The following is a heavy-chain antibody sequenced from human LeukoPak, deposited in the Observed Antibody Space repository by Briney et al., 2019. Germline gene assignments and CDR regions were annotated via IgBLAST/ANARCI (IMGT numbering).Heavy chain of an antibody. CDR3: AKDEGYSGFGSYYFDY. J-gene: IGHJ4*02. D-gene: IGHD6-19*01. Sequence: SGRSLRLSCAASGFTFSSYAMSWVRQAPGKGLEWVSAISGSGGSTYYADSVKGRFTISRDNSKNTAYLQMNSLRAEDTALFYCAKDEGYSGFGSYYFDYWGRGTLVTVSS. CDR1: GFTFSSYA. V-gene: IGHV3-23*01. CDR2: ISGSGGST.